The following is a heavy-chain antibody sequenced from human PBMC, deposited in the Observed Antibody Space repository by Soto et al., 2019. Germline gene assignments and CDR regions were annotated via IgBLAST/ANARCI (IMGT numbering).Heavy chain of an antibody. Sequence: EVQLVESGGGLVKPGGSLRLSCAASGFTFSSYSMNWVRQAPGKGLEWVSSISSSSSYIYYADSVKGRFTISRDNAKNSLYLEMNSLRAEDTAVYYCAGDRGKQQLVPDYWGQGTLVTVSS. CDR2: ISSSSSYI. CDR3: AGDRGKQQLVPDY. J-gene: IGHJ4*02. CDR1: GFTFSSYS. V-gene: IGHV3-21*01. D-gene: IGHD6-13*01.